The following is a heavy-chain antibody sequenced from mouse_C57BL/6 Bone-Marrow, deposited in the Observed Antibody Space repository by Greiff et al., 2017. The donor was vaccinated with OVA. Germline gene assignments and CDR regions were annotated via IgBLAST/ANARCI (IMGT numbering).Heavy chain of an antibody. Sequence: EVQLQESGGGLVQPGGSLKLSCAASGFTFSDYYMYWVRQTPEKRLEWVAYISNGGGSTYYPETVKGRFTISRDNAKNTLYLQMSRLKSEDTAMYYCAKSPVVAEYAMDYWGQGTSVTVSS. CDR3: AKSPVVAEYAMDY. D-gene: IGHD1-1*01. V-gene: IGHV5-12*01. CDR1: GFTFSDYY. J-gene: IGHJ4*01. CDR2: ISNGGGST.